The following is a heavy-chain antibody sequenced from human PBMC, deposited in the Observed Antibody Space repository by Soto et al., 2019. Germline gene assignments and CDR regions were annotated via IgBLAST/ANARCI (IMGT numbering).Heavy chain of an antibody. V-gene: IGHV1-69*13. CDR1: GYTFTSYG. CDR3: ATRSNSGSYFSPGFAP. CDR2: IIPIFGTA. D-gene: IGHD1-26*01. Sequence: SVKVSCKASGYTFTSYGISWVRQAPGQGLEWMGGIIPIFGTANYAQKFQGRVTITADESTSTAYMELSSLRSEDTAVYYCATRSNSGSYFSPGFAPWGQGTLVTVSS. J-gene: IGHJ5*02.